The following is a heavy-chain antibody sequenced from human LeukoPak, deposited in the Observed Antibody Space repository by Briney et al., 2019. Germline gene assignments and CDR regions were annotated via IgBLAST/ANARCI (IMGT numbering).Heavy chain of an antibody. Sequence: SETLSLTCTVSGGSISSSTCYWGWIRQPPGKGLEWIGTICYSGSTYYSSSLKSRVTISVDRSKNQFSLKLSSVTAADTAVYYCAREWGSMVGIWGQGTMVTVSS. V-gene: IGHV4-39*07. CDR3: AREWGSMVGI. CDR1: GGSISSSTCY. CDR2: ICYSGST. D-gene: IGHD3-10*02. J-gene: IGHJ3*02.